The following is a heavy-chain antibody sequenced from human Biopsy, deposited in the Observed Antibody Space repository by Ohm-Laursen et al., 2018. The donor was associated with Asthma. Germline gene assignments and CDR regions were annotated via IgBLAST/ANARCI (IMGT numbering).Heavy chain of an antibody. V-gene: IGHV3-23*01. J-gene: IGHJ4*02. D-gene: IGHD3-9*01. CDR3: AKDRDYDILTGQPGFDY. Sequence: SLRLSCSASGFTFSSYAMSWVRQAPGKGLEWVSVISGSGGSTYYADSVKGRFTISRDNSKNTLYLQMNSLRAEDTAVYYCAKDRDYDILTGQPGFDYWGQGTLVTVSS. CDR2: ISGSGGST. CDR1: GFTFSSYA.